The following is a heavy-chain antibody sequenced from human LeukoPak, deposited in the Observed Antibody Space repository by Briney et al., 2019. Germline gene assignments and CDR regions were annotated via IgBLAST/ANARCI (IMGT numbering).Heavy chain of an antibody. CDR3: ATSSRTYYYDSSGYPTDY. CDR1: GYTLTELS. J-gene: IGHJ4*02. Sequence: GASVKVSCKVSGYTLTELSMHWVRQAPGKGLEWMGGFDPEDGETIYAQKFQGRVTMTEDTSTDTAYMELSSLRSEDTAVYYCATSSRTYYYDSSGYPTDYWGQGTLVTVSS. CDR2: FDPEDGET. V-gene: IGHV1-24*01. D-gene: IGHD3-22*01.